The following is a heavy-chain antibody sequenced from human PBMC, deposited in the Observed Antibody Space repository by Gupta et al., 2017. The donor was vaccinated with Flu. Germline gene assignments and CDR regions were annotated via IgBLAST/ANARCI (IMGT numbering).Heavy chain of an antibody. J-gene: IGHJ6*04. Sequence: EVQLVESGGGLVTPGGSLRLSCATSGFTFRNYNMDWVRQAPGKGLEWVSSISTGSNYIHYADSLKGRFTISRDNAKNSLYLQMSSLRADDTAIYYCAREEVYSSPGKLDVWGKGTTVTVSS. CDR3: AREEVYSSPGKLDV. D-gene: IGHD6-13*01. CDR2: ISTGSNYI. V-gene: IGHV3-21*02. CDR1: GFTFRNYN.